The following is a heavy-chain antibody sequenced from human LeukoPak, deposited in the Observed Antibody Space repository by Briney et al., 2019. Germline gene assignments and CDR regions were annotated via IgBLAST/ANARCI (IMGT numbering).Heavy chain of an antibody. CDR1: GFTFSNAW. CDR2: IKSKSDGGKT. J-gene: IGHJ6*03. V-gene: IGHV3-15*01. Sequence: PRGSLRLSCATSGFTFSNAWMSWVRQAPGKGLEWVGRIKSKSDGGKTDYAAPVKGRFTISRDDSKNTLHLQMNSLKIEDTGVYYCTTENWVAEYKYYYYYYMDVWGKGTTVTVSS. CDR3: TTENWVAEYKYYYYYYMDV. D-gene: IGHD7-27*01.